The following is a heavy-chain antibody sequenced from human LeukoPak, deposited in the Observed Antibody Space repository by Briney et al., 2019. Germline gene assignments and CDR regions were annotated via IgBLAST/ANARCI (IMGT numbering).Heavy chain of an antibody. Sequence: ASVKVSCKASGYTFSTYGFTWVRQAPGQGLEWMGWISGYNGNTNYAQNLQGRVTMTTDTSTSTVYMELRSLRSDDTAVYYCARDLSGRDIVVVPAAGHHDNWFDPWGQGTLVTVSS. CDR1: GYTFSTYG. CDR3: ARDLSGRDIVVVPAAGHHDNWFDP. J-gene: IGHJ5*02. V-gene: IGHV1-18*01. D-gene: IGHD2-2*01. CDR2: ISGYNGNT.